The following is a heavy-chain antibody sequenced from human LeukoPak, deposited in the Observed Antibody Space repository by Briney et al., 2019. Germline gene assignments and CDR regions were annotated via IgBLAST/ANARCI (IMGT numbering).Heavy chain of an antibody. CDR1: GFTFSSYS. V-gene: IGHV3-48*02. J-gene: IGHJ4*02. Sequence: GSLRLSCAASGFTFSSYSMNWVRQAPGKGLEWISYISSSSSAIYYADSVRGRFTISRDNAKNSLYLQMNSLRDEDTAVYYCVRDRFYSFDYWGQGTLVTVSS. CDR3: VRDRFYSFDY. CDR2: ISSSSSAI.